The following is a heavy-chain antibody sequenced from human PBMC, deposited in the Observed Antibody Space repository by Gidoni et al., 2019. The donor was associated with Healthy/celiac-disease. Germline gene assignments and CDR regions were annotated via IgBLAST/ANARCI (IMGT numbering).Heavy chain of an antibody. J-gene: IGHJ4*02. Sequence: QVQLVASGGGVVQPGRSLRLSCAASGFTFSSYGMHWVRQAPGKGLEWVAVISYDGSNKYYADSVKGRFTISRDNSKNTLYLQMNSLRAEDTAVYYCAKDYGGNSWDWGQGTLVTVSS. CDR1: GFTFSSYG. D-gene: IGHD4-17*01. CDR3: AKDYGGNSWD. CDR2: ISYDGSNK. V-gene: IGHV3-30*18.